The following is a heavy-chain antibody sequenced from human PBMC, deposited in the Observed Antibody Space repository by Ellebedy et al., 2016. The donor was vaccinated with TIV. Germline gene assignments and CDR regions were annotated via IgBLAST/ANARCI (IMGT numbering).Heavy chain of an antibody. CDR1: RGPFSGYY. J-gene: IGHJ6*02. V-gene: IGHV4-34*01. Sequence: SETLSLTCAVYRGPFSGYYWSWIRQPPGKGLEWIGEINHSGSTNYNPSLKSRVTVSVDTSKNQFSLKLSSLTAADTAIYYCARIASLSGGMVGPDYGPDVWGQGPRSSSP. D-gene: IGHD2-15*01. CDR2: INHSGST. CDR3: ARIASLSGGMVGPDYGPDV.